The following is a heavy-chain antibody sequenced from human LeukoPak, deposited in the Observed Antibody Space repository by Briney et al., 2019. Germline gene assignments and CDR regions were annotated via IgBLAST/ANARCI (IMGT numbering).Heavy chain of an antibody. CDR3: TKARVLSSFDV. V-gene: IGHV3-23*01. J-gene: IGHJ4*02. Sequence: GGSLRLSCAASGFTFNIYVLAWVRQAPGKGLEWVYSISGSGDTTYYAESVKGRFTISRDNLKNTLYLKMTNLRAEDTALYYCTKARVLSSFDVWGQGTLVTVSS. CDR1: GFTFNIYV. D-gene: IGHD3-16*02. CDR2: ISGSGDTT.